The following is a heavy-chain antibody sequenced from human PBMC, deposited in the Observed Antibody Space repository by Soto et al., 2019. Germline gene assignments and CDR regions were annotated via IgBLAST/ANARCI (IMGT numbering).Heavy chain of an antibody. V-gene: IGHV5-51*01. CDR1: GYSFTSYW. J-gene: IGHJ6*02. Sequence: PGESLKISCKGSGYSFTSYWIGWVRQMPGKGLEWMGIIYPGDSDTRYSPSFQGQVTISADKSNSTAYLQWSSLKASDTAMYYCARSELGYCSSTSCSQLSYYYYGMDVWGQGTTVTVSS. CDR2: IYPGDSDT. D-gene: IGHD2-2*01. CDR3: ARSELGYCSSTSCSQLSYYYYGMDV.